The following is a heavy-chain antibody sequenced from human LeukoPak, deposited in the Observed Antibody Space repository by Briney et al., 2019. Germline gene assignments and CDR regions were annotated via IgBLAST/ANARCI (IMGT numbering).Heavy chain of an antibody. J-gene: IGHJ4*02. CDR3: ARRGSPQLYFDY. D-gene: IGHD2-2*01. CDR2: IYYSGST. Sequence: KPSETLSLTCTVSGGSISRYYWSWIRQPPGKGLEWIGYIYYSGSTNYNPSLKSRVTISVDTSKNQFSLKLSSVTAADTAVYYRARRGSPQLYFDYWGQGTLVTVSS. V-gene: IGHV4-59*08. CDR1: GGSISRYY.